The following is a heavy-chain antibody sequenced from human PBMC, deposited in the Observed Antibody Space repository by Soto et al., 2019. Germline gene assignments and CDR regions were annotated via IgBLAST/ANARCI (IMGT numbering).Heavy chain of an antibody. Sequence: GGSLRLCCAASGVAFNTHAVNGVSQAPGKGLAWVSSITPSGDKTYYADSVKGRFPLSRHNSKNTLSLQMNSLRVEDLAVYYCVPRKGDPFTWGPRTLVTVSS. J-gene: IGHJ4*02. CDR3: VPRKGDPFT. V-gene: IGHV3-23*01. CDR2: ITPSGDKT. CDR1: GVAFNTHA. D-gene: IGHD3-16*01.